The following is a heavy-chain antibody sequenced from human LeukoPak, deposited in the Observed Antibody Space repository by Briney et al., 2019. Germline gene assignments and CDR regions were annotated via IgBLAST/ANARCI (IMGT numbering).Heavy chain of an antibody. CDR3: ARNYYYDSSGYDNWFDP. J-gene: IGHJ5*02. Sequence: SETLSLTCTVSGGSISSYYWSWIRQPPGKGLEWIGYIYYSGSTNYNPSLKSRVTISVDTSKNQFSLKPSSVTAADTAVYYCARNYYYDSSGYDNWFDPWGQGTLVTVSS. D-gene: IGHD3-22*01. CDR1: GGSISSYY. V-gene: IGHV4-59*12. CDR2: IYYSGST.